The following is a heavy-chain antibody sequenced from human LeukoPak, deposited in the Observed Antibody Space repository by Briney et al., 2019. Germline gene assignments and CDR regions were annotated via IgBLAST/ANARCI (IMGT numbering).Heavy chain of an antibody. CDR3: GSSSWFKLIY. V-gene: IGHV4-39*07. CDR1: GDSISSSSYY. CDR2: IFYSGDT. Sequence: SETLSLTCTVSGDSISSSSYYWGWIRQPPGKGLEWIGTIFYSGDTYYNPSLKSRVTISVDTSKNQFSLKLSSVTAADTAVYYCGSSSWFKLIYWGQGTLVTVSS. D-gene: IGHD6-13*01. J-gene: IGHJ4*02.